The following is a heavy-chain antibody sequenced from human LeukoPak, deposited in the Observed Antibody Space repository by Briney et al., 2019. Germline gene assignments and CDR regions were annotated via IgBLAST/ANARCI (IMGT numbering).Heavy chain of an antibody. J-gene: IGHJ4*02. CDR2: INYSGST. CDR3: ARGWGYFAY. Sequence: SETLSLTCTVSADSISSYYWGWIRQPPGKGLEWIGHINYSGSTNYNPSLKSRVTISIDTSKNQFSLNLSSVTAADTAVYYCARGWGYFAYWGQGTLVTVSS. D-gene: IGHD1-26*01. V-gene: IGHV4-59*01. CDR1: ADSISSYY.